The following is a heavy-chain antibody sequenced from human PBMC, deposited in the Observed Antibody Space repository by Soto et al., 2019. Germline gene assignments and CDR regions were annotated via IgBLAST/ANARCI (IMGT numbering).Heavy chain of an antibody. D-gene: IGHD3-10*01. V-gene: IGHV4-30-2*01. CDR3: ARASMVRGVDWFDP. J-gene: IGHJ5*02. CDR1: GGSISSGGYS. CDR2: IYHSGST. Sequence: QLQLRESGSGLVKPSQTLSLTCAVSGGSISSGGYSWSWIRQPPGKGLEWIGYIYHSGSTYYNPSLKSRVTISVDRSKNQFSLKLSSVTAADTAVYYCARASMVRGVDWFDPWGQGTLVTVSS.